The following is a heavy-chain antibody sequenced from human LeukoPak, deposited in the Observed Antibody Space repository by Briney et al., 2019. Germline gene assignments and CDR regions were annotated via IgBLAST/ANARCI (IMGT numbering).Heavy chain of an antibody. V-gene: IGHV3-66*01. J-gene: IGHJ4*02. CDR1: GFTVSSNY. Sequence: PGGSLRLSCAASGFTVSSNYMTWVRQAPGKGLEWVSVMYSGGTTYYADSVKGRFTISRDDSKNTLYLQMNILRAEDTAVYYCARNPVTVWFGPPNYFDYWGQGTLVTVSS. D-gene: IGHD3-10*01. CDR3: ARNPVTVWFGPPNYFDY. CDR2: MYSGGTT.